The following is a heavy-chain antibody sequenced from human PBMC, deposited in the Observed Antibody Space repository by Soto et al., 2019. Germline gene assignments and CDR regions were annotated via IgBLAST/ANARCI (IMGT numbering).Heavy chain of an antibody. Sequence: QVQLVQSGAEVKKTGASVKVSCEAPGHYFSGYYMYWVRQAPGHGLEWMGWINLNSGGTNYAQKFQGRVNMTRETSITTGYMDLRGLTSDDTAVYYCASAPPYYGISGYLEVWGLGTLVTVSS. CDR3: ASAPPYYGISGYLEV. CDR1: GHYFSGYY. CDR2: INLNSGGT. J-gene: IGHJ4*02. V-gene: IGHV1-2*02. D-gene: IGHD3-22*01.